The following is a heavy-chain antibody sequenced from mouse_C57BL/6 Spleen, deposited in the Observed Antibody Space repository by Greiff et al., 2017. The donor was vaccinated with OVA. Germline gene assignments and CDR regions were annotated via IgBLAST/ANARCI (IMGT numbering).Heavy chain of an antibody. CDR2: INPNNGGT. J-gene: IGHJ3*01. V-gene: IGHV1-22*01. CDR1: GYTFTDYN. Sequence: EVQLQQSGPELVKPGASVKMSCTASGYTFTDYNMHWVKQSHGKSLEWIGYINPNNGGTSYNQKFKGKATLTVNKSSSTAYMELRSLTAEESAVYYCARPDYYGSSYGFAYWGQGTLVTVSA. CDR3: ARPDYYGSSYGFAY. D-gene: IGHD1-1*01.